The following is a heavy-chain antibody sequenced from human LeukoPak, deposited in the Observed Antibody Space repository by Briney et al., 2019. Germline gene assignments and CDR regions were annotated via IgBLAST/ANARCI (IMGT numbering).Heavy chain of an antibody. D-gene: IGHD3-10*01. CDR2: ISSSSSTI. Sequence: GGSLRLSCASSGFTFSSYIMNWVRQAPGKGLEWVSYISSSSSTIYYADSVKGRFTISRDNAKNSLYLQMNSLRAEDTAVYYCARVRSPSGSFGEFSYWGQGTLVTVSS. CDR3: ARVRSPSGSFGEFSY. V-gene: IGHV3-48*01. CDR1: GFTFSSYI. J-gene: IGHJ4*02.